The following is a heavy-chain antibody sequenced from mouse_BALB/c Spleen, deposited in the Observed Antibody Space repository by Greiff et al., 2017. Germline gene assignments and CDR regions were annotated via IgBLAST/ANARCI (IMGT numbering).Heavy chain of an antibody. Sequence: VQGVESGPGLVAPSQSLSITCTVSGFSLTSYGVHWVRQPPGKGLEWLGVIWAGGSTNYNSALMSRLSISKDNSKSQVFLKMNSLQTDDTAMYYCARGLITTVVATDYFDYWGQGTTLTVSS. CDR3: ARGLITTVVATDYFDY. V-gene: IGHV2-9*02. CDR1: GFSLTSYG. D-gene: IGHD1-1*01. J-gene: IGHJ2*01. CDR2: IWAGGST.